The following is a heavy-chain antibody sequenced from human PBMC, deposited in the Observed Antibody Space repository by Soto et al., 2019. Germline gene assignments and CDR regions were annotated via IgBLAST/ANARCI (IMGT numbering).Heavy chain of an antibody. CDR2: IKSKNDGGTT. D-gene: IGHD3-22*01. Sequence: GGSLRLSCAASGFTFTNAWINWVRQAPGKRLEWVGRIKSKNDGGTTDYAEPVKGRFAISRDDSNNMVYLQMNSLKIEDTAVYYCTTDSYSTIIIVRFDYWGHGTLVTVSS. CDR3: TTDSYSTIIIVRFDY. V-gene: IGHV3-15*07. CDR1: GFTFTNAW. J-gene: IGHJ4*01.